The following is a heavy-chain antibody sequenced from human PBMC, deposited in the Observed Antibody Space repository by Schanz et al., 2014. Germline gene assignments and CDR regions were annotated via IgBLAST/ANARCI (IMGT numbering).Heavy chain of an antibody. CDR1: GYTFTGYY. CDR2: INPNSGTT. CDR3: ARAKRFGDMDV. J-gene: IGHJ6*02. Sequence: GAEVKKPGASVKVSCKASGYTFTGYYMHWVRQAPGQGLEWMGWINPNSGTTNYAQKFQGWVTMTRDTSISTAYMELSRLKSDDTAVYYCARAKRFGDMDVWGQGTTVTVSS. V-gene: IGHV1-2*04. D-gene: IGHD3-10*01.